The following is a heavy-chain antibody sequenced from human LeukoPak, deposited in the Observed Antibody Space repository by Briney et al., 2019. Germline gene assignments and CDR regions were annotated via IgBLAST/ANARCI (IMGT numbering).Heavy chain of an antibody. Sequence: GGSLRLSCAASGFTFSSYSMNWVRQAPGEGLEWVSSISSSSSYIYYADSVKGRFTISRDNAKNSLYLQMNSLRAEDTAVYCCARQPKWITGTQGLGDYWGQGTLVTVSS. CDR1: GFTFSSYS. CDR2: ISSSSSYI. J-gene: IGHJ4*02. V-gene: IGHV3-21*01. D-gene: IGHD1-7*01. CDR3: ARQPKWITGTQGLGDY.